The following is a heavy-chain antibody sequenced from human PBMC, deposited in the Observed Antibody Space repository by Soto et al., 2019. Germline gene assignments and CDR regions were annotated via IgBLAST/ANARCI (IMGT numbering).Heavy chain of an antibody. CDR3: AKGAGDRLSLGMDV. V-gene: IGHV3-30*18. CDR2: ISYGGSNT. Sequence: GGSLRLSCAASGFSISYYGMEWVRQAPGKGLEWVALISYGGSNTYYADSVKGRFTISRDNSKDTLFLQMTGLRREDTAVYYCAKGAGDRLSLGMDVWGQGTTVTVSS. D-gene: IGHD1-26*01. CDR1: GFSISYYG. J-gene: IGHJ6*02.